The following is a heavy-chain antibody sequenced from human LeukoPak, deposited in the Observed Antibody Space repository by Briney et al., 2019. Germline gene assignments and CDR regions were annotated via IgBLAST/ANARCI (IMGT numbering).Heavy chain of an antibody. Sequence: GGSLRLSCAAAGFTFSSYAMSWVRQAPGKGLEWVSGISSSGDSTFYADSVKGRFTISRDNSKNMLYLQMNSLRAEDTAVYYCAKAESSSWTYYFDYWGQGTLVTVSS. V-gene: IGHV3-23*01. J-gene: IGHJ4*02. CDR2: ISSSGDST. CDR1: GFTFSSYA. CDR3: AKAESSSWTYYFDY. D-gene: IGHD6-13*01.